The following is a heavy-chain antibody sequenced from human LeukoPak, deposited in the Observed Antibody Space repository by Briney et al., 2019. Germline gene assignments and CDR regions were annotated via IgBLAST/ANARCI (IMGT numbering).Heavy chain of an antibody. CDR3: AKVRASLSV. J-gene: IGHJ4*02. V-gene: IGHV6-1*01. D-gene: IGHD3-16*01. CDR1: GDSVSSNIAA. CDR2: TYYRSKWYS. Sequence: SQTLSLTCAISGDSVSSNIAAWDWIRQPPSRGLEWLGRTYYRSKWYSEYAVSVKSRITINPDTSKNQFSLQLNSVTPEDTAVYYCAKVRASLSVWGPGTLVTVSS.